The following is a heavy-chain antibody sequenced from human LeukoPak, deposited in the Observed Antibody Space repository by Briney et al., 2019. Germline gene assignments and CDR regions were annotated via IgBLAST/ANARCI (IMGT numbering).Heavy chain of an antibody. J-gene: IGHJ4*02. D-gene: IGHD2-21*02. V-gene: IGHV3-21*01. Sequence: GGSLRLSCAASGFTFSSYSMNWVRQAPGKGLEWVSSISSSSGYIYYADSVKGRFTISRDNAKNSLYLQMNSLRAEDTAVYYCARDVVVTARPYYFDYWGQGTLVTVSS. CDR1: GFTFSSYS. CDR3: ARDVVVTARPYYFDY. CDR2: ISSSSGYI.